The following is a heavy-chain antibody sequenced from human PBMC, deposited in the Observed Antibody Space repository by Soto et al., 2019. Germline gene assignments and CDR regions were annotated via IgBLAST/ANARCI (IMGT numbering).Heavy chain of an antibody. CDR3: GRDLTSNANCIDP. Sequence: SESLSLTCSVSSDYIHVGCYYWTWIRQRPGKGLEWMGYIYYTGKTYYNPSLESRLTMSVDRSKNQFYLRLTSVTAADTAVYFCGRDLTSNANCIDPWGQGTLVTVSS. D-gene: IGHD2-2*01. CDR1: SDYIHVGCYY. CDR2: IYYTGKT. J-gene: IGHJ5*02. V-gene: IGHV4-30-4*01.